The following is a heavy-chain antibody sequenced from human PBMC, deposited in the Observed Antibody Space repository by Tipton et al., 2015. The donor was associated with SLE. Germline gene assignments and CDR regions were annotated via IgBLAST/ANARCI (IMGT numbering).Heavy chain of an antibody. CDR3: ARNLAWDV. Sequence: TLSLTCAVYGGSFSGYYWSWIRQPPGKGLEWIGEINHSGSTHYNPSLKSRVTISVDTSKNQFSLKLSSVTAADTAVYYRARNLAWDVWGQGTTVTVSS. V-gene: IGHV4-34*01. CDR2: INHSGST. J-gene: IGHJ6*02. D-gene: IGHD3-3*02. CDR1: GGSFSGYY.